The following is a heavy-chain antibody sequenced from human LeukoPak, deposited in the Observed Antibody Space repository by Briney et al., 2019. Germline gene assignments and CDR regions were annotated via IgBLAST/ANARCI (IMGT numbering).Heavy chain of an antibody. V-gene: IGHV3-21*01. CDR1: EFTFSSCW. CDR2: ISSTGSYI. Sequence: GGSLRLSCEASEFTFSSCWMSWVRQAPGKGLEWVSFISSTGSYIYYADSVKGRFSISRDNAKNSLYLQMNSLRAEDMAVYYCARAISEESIWGQGTLVTVSS. CDR3: ARAISEESI. D-gene: IGHD3-10*01. J-gene: IGHJ4*02.